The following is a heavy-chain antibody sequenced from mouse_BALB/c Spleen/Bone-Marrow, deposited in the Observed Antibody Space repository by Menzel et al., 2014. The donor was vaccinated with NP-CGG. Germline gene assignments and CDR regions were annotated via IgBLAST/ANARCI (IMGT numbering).Heavy chain of an antibody. CDR1: GYSFTGYF. CDR2: INPYNGDT. CDR3: GGQDGYYGGFAY. J-gene: IGHJ3*01. D-gene: IGHD2-3*01. Sequence: VTLKVCGPELVKPGASVKISCKASGYSFTGYFMNWVKQSHGKSLEWIGRINPYNGDTFYNQKFKGKATLTVDKSSSTAHMELLSLTSEDSAVYYCGGQDGYYGGFAYWGQGTLVTVSA. V-gene: IGHV1-37*01.